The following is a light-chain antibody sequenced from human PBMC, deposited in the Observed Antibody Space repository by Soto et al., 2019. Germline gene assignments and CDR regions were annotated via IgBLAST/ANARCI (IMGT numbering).Light chain of an antibody. Sequence: QAASVSGSPGQSITISCTGTSNDVGGYHYVSWYQQYPGKAPNLIIYEISHRPSGVSNRFSGSKSGNTASLTISGLQAEDEADYYCSSYTYSGTLVVFGGGTKLTVL. V-gene: IGLV2-14*01. CDR2: EIS. CDR3: SSYTYSGTLVV. CDR1: SNDVGGYHY. J-gene: IGLJ3*02.